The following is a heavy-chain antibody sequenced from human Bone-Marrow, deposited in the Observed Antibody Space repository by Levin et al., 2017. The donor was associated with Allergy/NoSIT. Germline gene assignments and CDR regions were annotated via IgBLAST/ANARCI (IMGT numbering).Heavy chain of an antibody. D-gene: IGHD3-16*01. J-gene: IGHJ6*03. CDR1: GFSLDDYA. CDR3: AKDIWSNGGTMDV. CDR2: ISWNSDTI. Sequence: SLKISCAGSGFSLDDYAMHWVRQAPGKGLEWVSGISWNSDTIVYADSVKGRFTISRDNAKNSLYLQMNSLRPEDTALYYCAKDIWSNGGTMDVWGKGTTVTVSS. V-gene: IGHV3-9*01.